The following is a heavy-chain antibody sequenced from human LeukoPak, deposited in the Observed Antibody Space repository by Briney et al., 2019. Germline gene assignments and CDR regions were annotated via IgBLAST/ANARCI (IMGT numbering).Heavy chain of an antibody. V-gene: IGHV3-21*04. Sequence: PGGSLRLSCAASGFTFSSYTMNWVRQAPGKGLEWVSSISTSSSYIYYADSVKGRFTISRDNAKNSLYLQKNSLRVEDTAIYYCARWMTGFGYWGQGTLVTVSS. J-gene: IGHJ4*02. CDR1: GFTFSSYT. D-gene: IGHD3-9*01. CDR2: ISTSSSYI. CDR3: ARWMTGFGY.